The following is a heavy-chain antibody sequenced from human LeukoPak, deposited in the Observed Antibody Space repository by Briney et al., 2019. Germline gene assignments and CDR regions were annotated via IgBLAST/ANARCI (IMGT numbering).Heavy chain of an antibody. Sequence: ASVKVSCKASGYTFTSYYMHWVRQAPGQGLEWMGIINPSGGSTSYAQKFQGRVTMTRDMSTSTVYMELSSLRSEDTAVYYCARDCVVGATTKAGLGYWGQGTLVTVSS. CDR1: GYTFTSYY. CDR3: ARDCVVGATTKAGLGY. V-gene: IGHV1-46*01. J-gene: IGHJ4*02. CDR2: INPSGGST. D-gene: IGHD1-26*01.